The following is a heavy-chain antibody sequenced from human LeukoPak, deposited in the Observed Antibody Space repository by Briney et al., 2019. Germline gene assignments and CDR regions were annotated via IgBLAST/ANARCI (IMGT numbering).Heavy chain of an antibody. D-gene: IGHD3-22*01. Sequence: ASVKVSCKASGYTFTSYDINWVRQATGQGLEWMGWMNPNSGNTGYPQKFQCIVTMTRNTSISTAYMELSSLRSEDTAVYYCARADSSGYNGFDPWGQETLVTVSS. CDR2: MNPNSGNT. V-gene: IGHV1-8*01. CDR3: ARADSSGYNGFDP. J-gene: IGHJ5*02. CDR1: GYTFTSYD.